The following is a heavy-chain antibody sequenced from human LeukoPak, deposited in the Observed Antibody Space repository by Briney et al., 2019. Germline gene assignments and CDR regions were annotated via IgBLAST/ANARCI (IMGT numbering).Heavy chain of an antibody. CDR2: IYAGGDI. Sequence: PGGSLRLSCAASGFTFSSYGMHWVRQAPGKGLEWVSIIYAGGDIYYADSVKGRFTISRDNSRNTLYLQINNLRPEDTAVYSCARVVAAGRDWYFDLWGRGTLVTVSS. CDR3: ARVVAAGRDWYFDL. J-gene: IGHJ2*01. V-gene: IGHV3-NL1*01. CDR1: GFTFSSYG. D-gene: IGHD5-12*01.